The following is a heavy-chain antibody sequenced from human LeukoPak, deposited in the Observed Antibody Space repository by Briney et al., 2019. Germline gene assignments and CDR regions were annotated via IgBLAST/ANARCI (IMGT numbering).Heavy chain of an antibody. CDR2: VHPSEGT. V-gene: IGHV4-4*02. Sequence: SGTLSLTCAVSGGSVSHSNWWTWVRQSPGKGLEWIGEVHPSEGTNYNPSLKSRVTISLDKSKNQFSLELNSVTAADTAVYYCARAEGRDGYNFGAFDFWGQGTMVTVSS. CDR1: GGSVSHSNW. D-gene: IGHD5-24*01. J-gene: IGHJ3*01. CDR3: ARAEGRDGYNFGAFDF.